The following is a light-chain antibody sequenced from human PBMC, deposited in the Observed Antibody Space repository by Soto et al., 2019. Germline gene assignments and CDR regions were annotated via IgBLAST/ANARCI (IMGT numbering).Light chain of an antibody. J-gene: IGLJ3*02. Sequence: QSVLTQPPSASGTPGQRVTISCSGSRSNIGSNAVSWYQQLPGTAPKLLIYNDNQRPSGVPARFSASKSGTSASLAISGLQSEDEADYYCAAWDDSLNARGVFGGGTKLTV. CDR1: RSNIGSNA. CDR3: AAWDDSLNARGV. CDR2: NDN. V-gene: IGLV1-44*01.